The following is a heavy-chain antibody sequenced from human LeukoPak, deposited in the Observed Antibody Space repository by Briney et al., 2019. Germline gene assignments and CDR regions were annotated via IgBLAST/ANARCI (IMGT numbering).Heavy chain of an antibody. J-gene: IGHJ4*02. Sequence: GGSLRPSCAASGFIFSTYSMTWVRQAPGKGLEWVSSMSSGGTYIYYADSVRGRFTISRDNAKNSLSLVMKSLRAEDTAVYYCARDRPTGASRLFVVQWGQGTLVTVSS. CDR2: MSSGGTYI. D-gene: IGHD3-3*01. V-gene: IGHV3-21*01. CDR3: ARDRPTGASRLFVVQ. CDR1: GFIFSTYS.